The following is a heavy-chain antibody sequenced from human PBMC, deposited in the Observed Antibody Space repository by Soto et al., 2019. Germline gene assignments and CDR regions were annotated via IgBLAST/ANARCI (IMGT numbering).Heavy chain of an antibody. Sequence: SETLSLTCAVSGVSISSGNWWTWVRQSPQRGLEYIGEIFHDGTANYYPSFERRVAISVDTSKNQFSLKLTSVTAADTAIYFCARLVYDTRLNYMYFYFWGQGTLVTVSS. CDR3: ARLVYDTRLNYMYFYF. CDR1: GVSISSGNW. J-gene: IGHJ4*02. V-gene: IGHV4-4*02. D-gene: IGHD3-10*01. CDR2: IFHDGTA.